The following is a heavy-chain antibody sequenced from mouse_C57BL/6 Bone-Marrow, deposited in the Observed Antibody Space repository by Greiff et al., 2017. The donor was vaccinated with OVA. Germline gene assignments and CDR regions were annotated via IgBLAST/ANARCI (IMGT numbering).Heavy chain of an antibody. D-gene: IGHD2-3*01. Sequence: EVKLQQSGPELVKPGASVKIPCKASGYTFTDYNMDWVKQSHGKSLEWIGDINPNNGGTIYNQKFKGKATLTVDKSSSTAYMELRSLTSEDTAVYYCARSWDGYYLFAYWGQGTLVTVSA. CDR2: INPNNGGT. J-gene: IGHJ3*01. CDR1: GYTFTDYN. V-gene: IGHV1-18*01. CDR3: ARSWDGYYLFAY.